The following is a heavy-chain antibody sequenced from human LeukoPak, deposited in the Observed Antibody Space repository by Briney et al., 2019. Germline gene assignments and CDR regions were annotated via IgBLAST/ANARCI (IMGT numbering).Heavy chain of an antibody. CDR1: GGSISNYY. D-gene: IGHD6-19*01. CDR2: MYTSGST. Sequence: PSETLSLTCTVSGGSISNYYWRWIRQPAGKGLEWIGRMYTSGSTNYNPSLKSRVTMSVDTSKNQFSLKLSSVTAADTAVYYCARDLAVAGGDPFDIWGQGTMVTVSS. V-gene: IGHV4-4*07. J-gene: IGHJ3*02. CDR3: ARDLAVAGGDPFDI.